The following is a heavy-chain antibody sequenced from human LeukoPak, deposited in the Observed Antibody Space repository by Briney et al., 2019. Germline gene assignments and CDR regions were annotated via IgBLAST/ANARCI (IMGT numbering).Heavy chain of an antibody. J-gene: IGHJ1*01. CDR2: IYHSWRP. D-gene: IGHD3-22*01. CDR3: ARRRYYDSTGYFE. V-gene: IGHV4-39*01. Sequence: SETLSLTCAVSGDYISSSSYYWGWIRQSPGTGLEWIGDIYHSWRPHSNPSLKSRVAISIDTSKNQFSLRLRSMTAADTAVFYCARRRYYDSTGYFEWGRGTLVTVSS. CDR1: GDYISSSSYY.